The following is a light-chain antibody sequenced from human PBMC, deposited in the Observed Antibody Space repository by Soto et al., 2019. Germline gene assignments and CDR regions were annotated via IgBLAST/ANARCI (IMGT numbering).Light chain of an antibody. CDR2: DGS. CDR1: QDISNY. V-gene: IGKV1-33*01. CDR3: PQYAKVWLT. Sequence: DIQMTQSPSSLSASVGDRVTITCQASQDISNYLNWYQQKPGEAPKLLISDGSNLETGVPSMFSGSGSGTHFTLTISRLQPEDFATYHCPQYAKVWLTFGGGTKWEI. J-gene: IGKJ4*01.